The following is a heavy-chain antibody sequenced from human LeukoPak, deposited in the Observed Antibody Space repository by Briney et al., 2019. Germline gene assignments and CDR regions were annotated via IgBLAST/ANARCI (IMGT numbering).Heavy chain of an antibody. Sequence: GGSLRLSCAASGFKFTSYSMNWVRQAPGKGLEWISYISSSGSPIYYADSVKGRFTTSRDNAKKSSDLQMTNLTAEDTAVYFCARGSRFDYWGQGAPVTVSS. V-gene: IGHV3-48*04. J-gene: IGHJ4*02. CDR1: GFKFTSYS. CDR2: ISSSGSPI. CDR3: ARGSRFDY.